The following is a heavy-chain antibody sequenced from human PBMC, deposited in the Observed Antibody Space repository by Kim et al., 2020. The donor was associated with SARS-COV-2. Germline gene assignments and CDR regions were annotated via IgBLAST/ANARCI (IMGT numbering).Heavy chain of an antibody. D-gene: IGHD6-13*01. J-gene: IGHJ6*02. V-gene: IGHV4-34*01. Sequence: SETLSLTCAVYGGSFSGYYWSWIRQPPGKGLEWIGEINHSGSTNYNPSLKSRVTISVDTSKNQFSLKLSSVTAADTAVYYCARSSSWYHHLQNYYYYYGMDVWGQGTTVTVSS. CDR1: GGSFSGYY. CDR3: ARSSSWYHHLQNYYYYYGMDV. CDR2: INHSGST.